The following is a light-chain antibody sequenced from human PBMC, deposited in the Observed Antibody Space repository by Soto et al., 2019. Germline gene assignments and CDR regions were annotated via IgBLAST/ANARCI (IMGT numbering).Light chain of an antibody. V-gene: IGLV2-8*01. CDR1: SSDVGGYNY. CDR3: ISYAGSNLLYA. Sequence: QSALTQPPSGSGSPGQSVTISCTGTSSDVGGYNYVSWYQQHPGKAPKLMIYEVSKRPSGVPDRFSGSKSGNTASLTVSGLQAEDEADYYCISYAGSNLLYAFGTGTKVTVL. CDR2: EVS. J-gene: IGLJ1*01.